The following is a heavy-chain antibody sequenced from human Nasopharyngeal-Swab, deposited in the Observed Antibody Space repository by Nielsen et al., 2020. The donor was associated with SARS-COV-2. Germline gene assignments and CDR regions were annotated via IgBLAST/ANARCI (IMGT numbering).Heavy chain of an antibody. J-gene: IGHJ4*02. CDR3: ARDRGDGYNSGFDY. CDR1: GYSFTTYA. CDR2: INTHTGNP. Sequence: ASVKVSCKSSGYSFTTYAMNWVRRAPGQGLEWMGWINTHTGNPTYAQGFTGRFVFSLDTSVSTAYLQISSLKAEDTAVYYCARDRGDGYNSGFDYWGQGTLVSVSS. D-gene: IGHD5-24*01. V-gene: IGHV7-4-1*02.